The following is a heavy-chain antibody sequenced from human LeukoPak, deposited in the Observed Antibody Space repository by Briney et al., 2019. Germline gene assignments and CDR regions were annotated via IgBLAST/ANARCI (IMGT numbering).Heavy chain of an antibody. Sequence: GGSLRLSCAASGFTFDDYGMSWVRQAPGKGLEWVSGINWSGGSTGYADSVKGRFTISRDNAKNSLYLQIKSLRVEDTALYYCARDNSGFDYWGQGTLVTVSS. CDR2: INWSGGST. V-gene: IGHV3-20*04. D-gene: IGHD6-25*01. CDR3: ARDNSGFDY. J-gene: IGHJ4*02. CDR1: GFTFDDYG.